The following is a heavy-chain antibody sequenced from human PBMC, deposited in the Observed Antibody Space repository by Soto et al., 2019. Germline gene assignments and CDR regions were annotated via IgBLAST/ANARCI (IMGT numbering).Heavy chain of an antibody. CDR1: GFTFSSYA. J-gene: IGHJ3*02. Sequence: EVQLLESGGGLVQPGGSLRLSCAASGFTFSSYAMSWVRQAPGKGLEWVSAISGSGGSTYYADSVKGRSTISRDNSKNKLYLQMNSLRAEDTAVYYCAKDLRSTVTAASDIWGQGTMVTVSS. CDR2: ISGSGGST. V-gene: IGHV3-23*01. CDR3: AKDLRSTVTAASDI. D-gene: IGHD4-17*01.